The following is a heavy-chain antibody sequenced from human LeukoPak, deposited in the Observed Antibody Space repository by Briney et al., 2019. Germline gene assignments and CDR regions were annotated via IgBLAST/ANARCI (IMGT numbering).Heavy chain of an antibody. CDR2: ISPTGSTT. CDR3: ARGRNFY. Sequence: PGGSLRLSCAASGFSFSGHWMHWARQLPGKGLVWVSRISPTGSTTSYADSVKGRFTISRDNAKNSLYLQMNSLRAEDTAVYYCARGRNFYWGQGTLVTVSS. D-gene: IGHD3-9*01. J-gene: IGHJ4*02. V-gene: IGHV3-74*01. CDR1: GFSFSGHW.